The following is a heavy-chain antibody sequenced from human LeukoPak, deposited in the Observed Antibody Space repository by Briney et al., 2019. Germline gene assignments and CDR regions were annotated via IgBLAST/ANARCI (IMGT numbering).Heavy chain of an antibody. CDR2: IYSGGST. CDR1: GFTVSSNY. V-gene: IGHV3-66*01. CDR3: ARDLYLSR. J-gene: IGHJ4*02. Sequence: GGSLRLSCAASGFTVSSNYMSWVRQAPGKGLDWVSVIYSGGSTYYADSVKGRFTISRDNSKNTLYLQMNSLRPEDTAVYYCARDLYLSRWGQGTLVTVSS. D-gene: IGHD2/OR15-2a*01.